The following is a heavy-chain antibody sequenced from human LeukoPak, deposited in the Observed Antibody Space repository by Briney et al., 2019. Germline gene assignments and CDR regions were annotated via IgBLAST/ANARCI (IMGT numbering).Heavy chain of an antibody. V-gene: IGHV1-69*05. CDR3: ARDRIGYCSSTSCYGGDY. Sequence: SVKVSCKASGGTFSSYAISWVRQAPGQGLEWTGGIIPIFGTANYAQKFQGRVTITTDESTSTAYMELSSLRSEDTAVYYCARDRIGYCSSTSCYGGDYWGQGTLVTVSS. CDR1: GGTFSSYA. J-gene: IGHJ4*02. D-gene: IGHD2-2*01. CDR2: IIPIFGTA.